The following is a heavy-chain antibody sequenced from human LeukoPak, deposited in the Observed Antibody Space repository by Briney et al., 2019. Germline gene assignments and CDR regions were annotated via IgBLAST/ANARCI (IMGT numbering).Heavy chain of an antibody. CDR3: ARGVYIAAAQYAY. J-gene: IGHJ4*02. V-gene: IGHV4-59*01. D-gene: IGHD6-13*01. CDR2: IYYSGTT. CDR1: GGPISSYY. Sequence: SETLSLTCTVSGGPISSYYWSWIRQPPGKGLEWIGYIYYSGTTNYNPSLKSRVTISVDTSKNQFSLKLSPVTAADTAVYYCARGVYIAAAQYAYWGQGTLVTVSP.